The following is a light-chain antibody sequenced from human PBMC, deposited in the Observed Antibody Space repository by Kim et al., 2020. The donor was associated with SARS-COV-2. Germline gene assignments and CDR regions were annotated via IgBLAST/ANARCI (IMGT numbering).Light chain of an antibody. V-gene: IGLV3-1*01. J-gene: IGLJ1*01. CDR2: QDS. Sequence: SVSQEQTASITCSGDKLGDKYACWYQQKPGQSPVLVIYQDSKRPSGIPERFSGSNSGNTATLTISGTQAMDEADYSCQAWDSSTAVFGTGTKVTVL. CDR3: QAWDSSTAV. CDR1: KLGDKY.